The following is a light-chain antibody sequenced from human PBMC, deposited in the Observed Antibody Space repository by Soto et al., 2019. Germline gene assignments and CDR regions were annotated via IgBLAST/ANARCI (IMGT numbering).Light chain of an antibody. CDR2: AAS. CDR1: QSISSY. J-gene: IGKJ3*01. CDR3: QQSYITPRT. Sequence: DIQMTQSPSSLSASVGDRVTITCRASQSISSYLNRYQQKPGKAPKLLIYAASSLQSGVPSRFSGSGSGTDVTLTRIILQPEDFATYYCQQSYITPRTFGPGTKVDL. V-gene: IGKV1-39*01.